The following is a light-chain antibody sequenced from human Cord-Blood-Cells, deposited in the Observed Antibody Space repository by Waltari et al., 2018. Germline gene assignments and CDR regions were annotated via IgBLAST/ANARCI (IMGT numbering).Light chain of an antibody. CDR1: QSVSSY. J-gene: IGKJ5*01. Sequence: DIVLTQSPATLSLSPGERATLSCRASQSVSSYLAWYQQKPGQAPRLLIYDAANRATGIPARFSGSGSGTDFTLTISSQEPEDVAVYYWQQRSNWPITFGQGTRLEIK. CDR2: DAA. V-gene: IGKV3-11*01. CDR3: QQRSNWPIT.